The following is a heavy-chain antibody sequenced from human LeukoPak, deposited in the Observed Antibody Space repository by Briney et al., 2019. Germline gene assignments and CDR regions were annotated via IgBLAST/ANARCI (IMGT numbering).Heavy chain of an antibody. Sequence: SETLSLTCAVYGGSFSGYYWSWIRQPPGKGLEWIGEINHSGNTNYNPSLKGRVTISVDTSKNQFSLKLSSVTAADTAVYYCARSFPGPGEGDYWGQGTLVTVSS. J-gene: IGHJ4*02. CDR2: INHSGNT. V-gene: IGHV4-34*01. D-gene: IGHD7-27*01. CDR3: ARSFPGPGEGDY. CDR1: GGSFSGYY.